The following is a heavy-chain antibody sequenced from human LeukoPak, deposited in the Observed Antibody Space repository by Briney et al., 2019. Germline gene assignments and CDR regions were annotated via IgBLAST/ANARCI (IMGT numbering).Heavy chain of an antibody. V-gene: IGHV5-51*01. CDR1: GYSFTSYW. D-gene: IGHD2-2*01. Sequence: GESLKISCKGSGYSFTSYWIGWVRQMPGKGLEWMGIIYPGDSDTRYNPSFQGQVTISADKSIKTAYLQWSSLKASDTAMYYCARTVVPAAMYFDNWGQGTLVTVSS. CDR3: ARTVVPAAMYFDN. J-gene: IGHJ4*02. CDR2: IYPGDSDT.